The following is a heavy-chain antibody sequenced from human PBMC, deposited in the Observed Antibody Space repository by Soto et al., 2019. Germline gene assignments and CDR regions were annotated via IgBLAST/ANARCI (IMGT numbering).Heavy chain of an antibody. Sequence: ASVKVSCKASGYTFTSYDINWVRQATGQGLEWMGWMNPNSGNTGYAQKFQGRVTMTRNTSISTAYMELSSLRSEDTAVYYCARVLPYYDILTGYYRGYYFEYWGQGTLVTVSS. J-gene: IGHJ4*02. D-gene: IGHD3-9*01. CDR3: ARVLPYYDILTGYYRGYYFEY. V-gene: IGHV1-8*01. CDR2: MNPNSGNT. CDR1: GYTFTSYD.